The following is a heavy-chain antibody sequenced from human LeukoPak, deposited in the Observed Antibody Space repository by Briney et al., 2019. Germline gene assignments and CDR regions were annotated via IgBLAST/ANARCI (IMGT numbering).Heavy chain of an antibody. CDR3: AKGGLVRGKNPFDY. V-gene: IGHV3-33*06. J-gene: IGHJ4*02. Sequence: PGSSLRLSCAAPGFTFTSYGFHWVRQAPGKGLEWVAVIWYDDSKKYYADSVKGRFTFSRDNSKNTLYLQMNSLRAEDTAVYYCAKGGLVRGKNPFDYWGQGTLVTVSS. CDR2: IWYDDSKK. D-gene: IGHD3-10*01. CDR1: GFTFTSYG.